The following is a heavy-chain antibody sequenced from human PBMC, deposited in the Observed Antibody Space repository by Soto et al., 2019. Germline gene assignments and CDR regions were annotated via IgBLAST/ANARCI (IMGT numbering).Heavy chain of an antibody. CDR3: AAYSHKGY. CDR2: IYSGGST. CDR1: GVTGSNNY. V-gene: IGHV3-66*01. J-gene: IGHJ4*02. D-gene: IGHD3-16*01. Sequence: GGSLRHSCAASGVTGSNNYMSWVRQAPGKGLEWVSLIYSGGSTYYADSVKGRFTISRDSSKNTLYLQMNSLRAEDTAMYYCAAYSHKGYWGQGTLVTVSS.